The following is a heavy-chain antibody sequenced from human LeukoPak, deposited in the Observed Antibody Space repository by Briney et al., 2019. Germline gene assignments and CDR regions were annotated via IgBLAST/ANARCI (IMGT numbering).Heavy chain of an antibody. CDR1: GGSISRGGYY. V-gene: IGHV4-39*01. CDR3: ARRRSPRGFDY. Sequence: SETLSLTCTVSGGSISRGGYYWSWIRQHPGKGLEWIGCIYDSRFTYYSPSLESRVTISVDTSKNQFSLKLSSVTAADTAVYYCARRRSPRGFDYWGQGTLVTVSS. CDR2: IYDSRFT. J-gene: IGHJ4*02.